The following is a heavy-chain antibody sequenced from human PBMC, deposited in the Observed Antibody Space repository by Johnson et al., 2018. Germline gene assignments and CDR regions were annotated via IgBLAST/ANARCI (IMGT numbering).Heavy chain of an antibody. CDR3: ARDQALYVSMGFDI. Sequence: QVQLQESGGGVVQPGRSLRLSCAASGFTFSSYGMHWVRQAPGKGLEWVAVISYDGSNKYYADSVKGRFTISRDNSKNTLYLQMNSLRAEDTAVYYCARDQALYVSMGFDIWCQGTMVTVSS. CDR1: GFTFSSYG. CDR2: ISYDGSNK. J-gene: IGHJ3*02. V-gene: IGHV3-30*03. D-gene: IGHD3-16*02.